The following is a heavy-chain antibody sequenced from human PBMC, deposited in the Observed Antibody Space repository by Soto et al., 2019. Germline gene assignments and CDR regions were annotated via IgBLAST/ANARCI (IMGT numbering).Heavy chain of an antibody. Sequence: SETLSLTCTVSGGSISSSSYYWGWIRQPPGKGLEWIGSIYYSGSTYYNPSLKSRVTISVDTSKNQFSLKLSSVTAADTAVYYCARRTLGPYCSSTSCYVDYFDYWGQGTLVTVSS. V-gene: IGHV4-39*01. CDR1: GGSISSSSYY. J-gene: IGHJ4*02. CDR2: IYYSGST. D-gene: IGHD2-2*01. CDR3: ARRTLGPYCSSTSCYVDYFDY.